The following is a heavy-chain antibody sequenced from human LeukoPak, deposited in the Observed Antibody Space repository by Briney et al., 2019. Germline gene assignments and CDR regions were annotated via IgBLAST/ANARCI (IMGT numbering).Heavy chain of an antibody. CDR2: IYYSGST. CDR1: GGSISSYY. Sequence: PSETLSLTCTVSGGSISSYYWSWIRQPPGKGLEWIGYIYYSGSTNYNPSLKSRVTISVDTSKNQFSLKLSSVTAADTAVYYCARDVIVQRLLTTYGDYRDRVYYYGMDVWGQGTTVTVSS. V-gene: IGHV4-59*01. J-gene: IGHJ6*02. CDR3: ARDVIVQRLLTTYGDYRDRVYYYGMDV. D-gene: IGHD4-17*01.